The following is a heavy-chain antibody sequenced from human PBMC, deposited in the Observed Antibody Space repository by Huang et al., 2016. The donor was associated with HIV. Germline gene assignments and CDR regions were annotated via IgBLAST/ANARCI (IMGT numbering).Heavy chain of an antibody. Sequence: QILLIESGGGVVQPGRSLRLSCAASGFTVRSYGMHWVRQAPGKGLEWVAVISYDEDYKYYADSVRVRFTISRDNSKNTLYLQMNSLRIEDTAVYYCARGPIRFLAWLLNFDYWGQGALVTVSS. D-gene: IGHD3-3*01. CDR1: GFTVRSYG. J-gene: IGHJ4*02. V-gene: IGHV3-30*03. CDR2: ISYDEDYK. CDR3: ARGPIRFLAWLLNFDY.